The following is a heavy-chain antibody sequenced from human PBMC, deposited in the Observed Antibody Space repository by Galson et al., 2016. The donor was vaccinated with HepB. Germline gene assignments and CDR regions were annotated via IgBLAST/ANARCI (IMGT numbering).Heavy chain of an antibody. J-gene: IGHJ4*02. Sequence: SLRLSCAASGFIFSSYSMNWVRQAPGKGLEWVSYISRSTPTIYYADSVKGRFTVSRDNAKNSLYLQMNNLRDEDTAVYYCARDPHALDFWGQGTLVTASS. V-gene: IGHV3-48*02. CDR3: ARDPHALDF. CDR1: GFIFSSYS. CDR2: ISRSTPTI.